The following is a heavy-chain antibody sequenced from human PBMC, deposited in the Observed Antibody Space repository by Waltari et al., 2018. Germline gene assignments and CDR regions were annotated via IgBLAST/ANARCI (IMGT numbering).Heavy chain of an antibody. D-gene: IGHD6-19*01. J-gene: IGHJ4*02. CDR1: GVILSNYW. CDR3: IRDYGSPY. Sequence: EAQQVESGGDLVQPGGSLRLSCVASGVILSNYWMSWVRQAPGKGLEWVANINKDGTETYYVDSVRGRFTISKDDAKNSVYLQMNSLKVEDTAVYYCIRDYGSPYWGQGTLVTVSS. V-gene: IGHV3-7*03. CDR2: INKDGTET.